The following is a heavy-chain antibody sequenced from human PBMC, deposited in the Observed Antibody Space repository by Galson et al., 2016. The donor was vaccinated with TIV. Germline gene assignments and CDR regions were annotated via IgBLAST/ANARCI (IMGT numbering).Heavy chain of an antibody. V-gene: IGHV3-23*01. Sequence: SLRLSCAASGFIFSDYAMSWVRQAPGRGLEWVSAISVSLGSTHYADSVRGRFTISRDNSKNTLYLEMRSLTVEDTATYYCAKAPGVSSPSWGLYDDDYSMDVWGRGTTVTVSS. CDR2: ISVSLGST. J-gene: IGHJ6*02. D-gene: IGHD2-2*01. CDR1: GFIFSDYA. CDR3: AKAPGVSSPSWGLYDDDYSMDV.